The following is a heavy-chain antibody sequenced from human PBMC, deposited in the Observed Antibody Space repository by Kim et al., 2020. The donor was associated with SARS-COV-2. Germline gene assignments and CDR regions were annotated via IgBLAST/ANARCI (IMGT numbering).Heavy chain of an antibody. CDR2: ISYDGRNK. V-gene: IGHV3-30*04. D-gene: IGHD1-20*01. J-gene: IGHJ2*01. Sequence: GGSLRLSCAASGFSFSDHAMHWVRQAPGKGLEWVAVISYDGRNKYQADSVEGRLTISRDNSKNILYVEMSSLRPEDTAVYYCARGYKEGDTTGDWYFDLCGRGTLVTVSS. CDR1: GFSFSDHA. CDR3: ARGYKEGDTTGDWYFDL.